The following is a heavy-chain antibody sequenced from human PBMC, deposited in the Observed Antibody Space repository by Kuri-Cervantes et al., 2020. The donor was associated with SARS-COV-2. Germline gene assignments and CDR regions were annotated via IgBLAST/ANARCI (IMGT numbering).Heavy chain of an antibody. V-gene: IGHV4-34*01. CDR2: MKHSGST. Sequence: LVPSCSVHGGSFSGYYWSWIRQPPGKGLEWIGEMKHSGSTNYNPSLKSRVTISVDTSKNQFSLKLSSVTAADTAVYYCARGSERGYSYGTHFDYWGQGTLVTVSS. CDR1: GGSFSGYY. J-gene: IGHJ4*02. CDR3: ARGSERGYSYGTHFDY. D-gene: IGHD5-18*01.